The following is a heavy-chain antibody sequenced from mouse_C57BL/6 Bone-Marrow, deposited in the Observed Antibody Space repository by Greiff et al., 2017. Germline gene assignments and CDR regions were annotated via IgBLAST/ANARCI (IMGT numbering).Heavy chain of an antibody. J-gene: IGHJ2*01. CDR2: IYPTSGRT. V-gene: IGHV1-55*01. CDR1: GYTFTSYW. D-gene: IGHD3-3*01. CDR3: ARAGRRGRSFDD. Sequence: QVQLQQPGAELVKPGASVKMSCKASGYTFTSYWITWVKQRPGQGLEWIGGIYPTSGRTNYNEKFKSKAILTVDTSSITAYMQLCSLTSEDSAVFYYARAGRRGRSFDDWGQGTTLTVSS.